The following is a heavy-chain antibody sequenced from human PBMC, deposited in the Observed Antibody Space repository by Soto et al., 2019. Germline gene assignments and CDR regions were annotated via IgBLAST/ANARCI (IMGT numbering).Heavy chain of an antibody. Sequence: SETLSLTCTVSGCSISSSSYYWGWIRQPPGKGLEWIGSIYYSGSTYYNPSLKSRVTISVDTSKNQFSLKLSSVTAADTAVYYCARHSSSWYDYWGQGTLVTVSS. CDR3: ARHSSSWYDY. V-gene: IGHV4-39*01. J-gene: IGHJ4*02. D-gene: IGHD6-13*01. CDR2: IYYSGST. CDR1: GCSISSSSYY.